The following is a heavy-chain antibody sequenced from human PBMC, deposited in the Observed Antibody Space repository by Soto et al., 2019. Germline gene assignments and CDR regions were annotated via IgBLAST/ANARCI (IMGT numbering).Heavy chain of an antibody. CDR1: GFTFSSYD. D-gene: IGHD6-25*01. J-gene: IGHJ5*02. CDR3: ARGGGRRIASGWFDP. V-gene: IGHV3-13*01. Sequence: GGSLRLSCAASGFTFSSYDMHWVRQATGKGLEWVSAIGTAGDTYYPGSVKGRFTISRENAKNSLYLQMNSLRAGDTAVYYCARGGGRRIASGWFDPWGQGTLVTVSS. CDR2: IGTAGDT.